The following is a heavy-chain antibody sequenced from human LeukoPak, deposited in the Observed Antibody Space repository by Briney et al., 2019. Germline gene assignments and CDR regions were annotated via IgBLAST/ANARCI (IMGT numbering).Heavy chain of an antibody. D-gene: IGHD2-21*02. Sequence: SETLSLTCTVSGGSISSYYWSWIRQPPGKGLEWTGYIYYSGSTNYNPSLKSRVTISVDTSKNQFSLKLSSVTAADTAVYYCARDDCGGDCYKGWYFDLWGRGTLVTVSS. CDR2: IYYSGST. CDR1: GGSISSYY. V-gene: IGHV4-59*01. CDR3: ARDDCGGDCYKGWYFDL. J-gene: IGHJ2*01.